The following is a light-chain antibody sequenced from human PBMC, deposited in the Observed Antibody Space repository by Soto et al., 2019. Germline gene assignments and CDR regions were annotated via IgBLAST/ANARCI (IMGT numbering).Light chain of an antibody. Sequence: ETVMTHSPGTLSVYLWEIATLSCRASQSVSIHLAWYQQKPGQAPRLLIYDTSTRATGIPARFSGSGSGTEFTLTISSLQSEDFAVYYCQQYSYWPPITLGQGTRLEIK. CDR3: QQYSYWPPIT. CDR1: QSVSIH. CDR2: DTS. J-gene: IGKJ5*01. V-gene: IGKV3-15*01.